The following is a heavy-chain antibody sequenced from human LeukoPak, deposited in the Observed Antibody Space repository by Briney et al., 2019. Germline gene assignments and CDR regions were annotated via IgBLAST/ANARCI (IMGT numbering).Heavy chain of an antibody. V-gene: IGHV4-59*13. CDR3: ARTPYGSGRRNAFDI. CDR2: IYYSGST. D-gene: IGHD3-10*01. Sequence: SETLSLTCTVSGGSISSYYWSWLRQPPGKGLEWSGYIYYSGSTNYNPSLKSRVTISVDTSKNQFPLKLSSVTAADTAVYYCARTPYGSGRRNAFDIWGQGTMVTVSS. J-gene: IGHJ3*02. CDR1: GGSISSYY.